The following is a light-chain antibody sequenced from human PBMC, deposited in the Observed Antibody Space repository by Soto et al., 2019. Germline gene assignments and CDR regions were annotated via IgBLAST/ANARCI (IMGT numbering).Light chain of an antibody. CDR3: QQLNSYPSLP. Sequence: DIQLTQSPSFLSASVGDRVTITCRASQGISSYLAWYQQKPGKAPKLLIYAASTLQSGVPSRFSGSGSGTEFTLTISSLQPEDFATYYCQQLNSYPSLPSGGGTKVEIK. CDR1: QGISSY. J-gene: IGKJ4*01. CDR2: AAS. V-gene: IGKV1-9*01.